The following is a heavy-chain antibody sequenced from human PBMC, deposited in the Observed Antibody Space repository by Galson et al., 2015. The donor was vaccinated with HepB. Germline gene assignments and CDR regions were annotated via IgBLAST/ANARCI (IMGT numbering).Heavy chain of an antibody. V-gene: IGHV3-48*02. CDR1: GFTFSSYS. J-gene: IGHJ3*02. CDR3: ARVQETYYDMFAPQRAFDI. Sequence: SLRLSCAASGFTFSSYSMNWVRQAPGKGLEWVSYISSSSSTIYYADSVKGRFTISRDNAKNSLYLQMNSLRDEDTAVYYCARVQETYYDMFAPQRAFDIWGQGTMVTVSS. CDR2: ISSSSSTI. D-gene: IGHD3-9*01.